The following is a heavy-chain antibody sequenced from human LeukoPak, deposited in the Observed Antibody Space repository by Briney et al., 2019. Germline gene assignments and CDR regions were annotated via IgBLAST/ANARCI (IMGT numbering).Heavy chain of an antibody. V-gene: IGHV3-21*01. CDR3: ASDQDALECVYSYGSGYPVDY. CDR1: GFTFSSYS. CDR2: ISSSSSYI. D-gene: IGHD5-18*01. Sequence: GGSLRLSCAASGFTFSSYSMNWVRQAPGKGLEWVSSISSSSSYIYYADSVKGRFTISRDNAKNSLYLQMNSLRAEDTAVYYCASDQDALECVYSYGSGYPVDYWGQGTLVTVSS. J-gene: IGHJ4*02.